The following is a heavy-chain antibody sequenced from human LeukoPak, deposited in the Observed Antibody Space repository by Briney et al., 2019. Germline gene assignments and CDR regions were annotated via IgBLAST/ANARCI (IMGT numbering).Heavy chain of an antibody. CDR1: GGSISSGSYY. V-gene: IGHV4-61*02. D-gene: IGHD2/OR15-2a*01. CDR2: IYTSGST. J-gene: IGHJ4*02. CDR3: ARGIPRIFDY. Sequence: SQTLSLTCTVSGGSISSGSYYWSWIRQPAGKGLEWIGRIYTSGSTNYNPSLKSRVTISADTSKNQFSLKLSSVTAADTAVYYCARGIPRIFDYWGQGTLVTVSS.